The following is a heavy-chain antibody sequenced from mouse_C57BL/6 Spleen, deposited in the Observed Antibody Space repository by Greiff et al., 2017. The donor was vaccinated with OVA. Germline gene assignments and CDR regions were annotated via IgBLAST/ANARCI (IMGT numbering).Heavy chain of an antibody. D-gene: IGHD1-1*01. CDR1: GFNIKDDY. CDR2: IDPENGDT. CDR3: TTLRGYYGSTYRYFDV. V-gene: IGHV14-4*01. J-gene: IGHJ1*03. Sequence: EVQLQQSGAELVRPGASVKLSCTASGFNIKDDYMHWVKQRPEQGLEWIGWIDPENGDTEYASKFQGKATITADTSSNTAYLQLSSLTSEDTAVYYCTTLRGYYGSTYRYFDVWGTGTTVTVSS.